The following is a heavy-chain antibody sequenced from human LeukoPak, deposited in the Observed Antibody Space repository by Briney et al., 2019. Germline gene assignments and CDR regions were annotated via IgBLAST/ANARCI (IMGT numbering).Heavy chain of an antibody. Sequence: VASVKVSCKVSGYTLTELSMHWVRQAPGKGLEWMGGFDPEDGETIYAQKFQGRVTMTEDTSTDTAYMELSSLRSEDTAVYYCASYPMVQGVAPFDYWGQGTLVTVSS. CDR2: FDPEDGET. V-gene: IGHV1-24*01. J-gene: IGHJ4*02. D-gene: IGHD3-10*01. CDR1: GYTLTELS. CDR3: ASYPMVQGVAPFDY.